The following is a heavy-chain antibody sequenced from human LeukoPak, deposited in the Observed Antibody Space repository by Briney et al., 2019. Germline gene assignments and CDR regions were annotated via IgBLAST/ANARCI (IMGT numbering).Heavy chain of an antibody. V-gene: IGHV3-74*01. J-gene: IGHJ4*02. CDR2: INSDGSST. D-gene: IGHD3-9*01. Sequence: GGSLRLSCAASGFTFSSYWMHWVRQGPGKGLVWVPRINSDGSSTIYAGSVKGRFTISRDNAKNTLYLQMNSLRAEDTAVYYCARGRYLDNWGQGTLVTVSS. CDR3: ARGRYLDN. CDR1: GFTFSSYW.